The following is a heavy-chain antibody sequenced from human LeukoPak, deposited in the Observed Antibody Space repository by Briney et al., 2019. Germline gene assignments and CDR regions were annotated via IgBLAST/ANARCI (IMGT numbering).Heavy chain of an antibody. CDR1: GGSISSYY. J-gene: IGHJ3*02. V-gene: IGHV4-39*07. CDR3: ARERVVLPTATSDAFDI. CDR2: IYYSGST. Sequence: PSETLSLTCTVSGGSISSYYWGWIRQPPGKGLEWIGSIYYSGSTYYNPSLKSRVTISVDTSKNQFSLKLSSVTAADTAVYYCARERVVLPTATSDAFDIWGQGTMVTVSS. D-gene: IGHD2-2*01.